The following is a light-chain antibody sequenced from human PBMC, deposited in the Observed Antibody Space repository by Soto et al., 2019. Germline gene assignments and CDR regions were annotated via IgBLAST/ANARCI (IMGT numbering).Light chain of an antibody. Sequence: DIVLTQSPDSLAVSLGERATINCNYRHNILYSSDNKNYLSWYQQRPGQPPKLLFYWASTRESGVPDRFSGRGSGTHFTLTITSLQAEDVAVYYCKQYYSSPPTFGQGTKVDIK. CDR2: WAS. CDR3: KQYYSSPPT. V-gene: IGKV4-1*01. J-gene: IGKJ1*01. CDR1: HNILYSSDNKNY.